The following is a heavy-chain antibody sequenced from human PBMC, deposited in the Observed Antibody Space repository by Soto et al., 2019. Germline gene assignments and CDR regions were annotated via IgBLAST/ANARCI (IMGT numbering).Heavy chain of an antibody. Sequence: GASVKVSCKASGYTFTTYYMHWVRQAPGQGLEWMGIINPSGGSTSYSQKFQGRVTMTRDTSTSTVDMELSSLRSEDTAVYYCARRGSCSGGSCYGAFDIWGQGTMVTVSS. CDR3: ARRGSCSGGSCYGAFDI. CDR1: GYTFTTYY. J-gene: IGHJ3*02. V-gene: IGHV1-46*03. CDR2: INPSGGST. D-gene: IGHD2-15*01.